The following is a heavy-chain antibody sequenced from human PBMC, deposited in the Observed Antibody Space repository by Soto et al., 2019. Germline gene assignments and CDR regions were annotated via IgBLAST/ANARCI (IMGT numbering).Heavy chain of an antibody. J-gene: IGHJ6*03. V-gene: IGHV1-18*01. CDR3: ARASGYCSGGSCYYYYMDV. CDR1: GYTFTSYG. D-gene: IGHD2-15*01. Sequence: ASVNVSCKASGYTFTSYGISWVRQAPGQGLEWMGWISAYNGNTNYAQKLQGRVTMTTDTSTSTAYMELRSLRSDDTAVYYCARASGYCSGGSCYYYYMDVWGKGTTVTVSS. CDR2: ISAYNGNT.